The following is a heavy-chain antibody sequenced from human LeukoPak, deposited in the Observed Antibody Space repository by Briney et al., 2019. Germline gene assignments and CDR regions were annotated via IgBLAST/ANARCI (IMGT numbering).Heavy chain of an antibody. Sequence: GGSLRLSCAASTFPFNTYAMHWFRQAPGKGLEWVAVISFDGNTIYYADSVKGRFTISRDNAKNSLYLQMNSLRAEDTAVYYCAREGSDSSSLPPDYWGQGTLVTVSS. D-gene: IGHD6-13*01. CDR3: AREGSDSSSLPPDY. V-gene: IGHV3-30-3*01. J-gene: IGHJ4*02. CDR1: TFPFNTYA. CDR2: ISFDGNTI.